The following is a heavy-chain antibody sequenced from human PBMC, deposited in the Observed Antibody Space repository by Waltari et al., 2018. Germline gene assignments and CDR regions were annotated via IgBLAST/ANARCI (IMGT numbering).Heavy chain of an antibody. V-gene: IGHV7-4-1*02. Sequence: QVQLVQSGSELKKPGASVKVSCKASGYTFTSYAMNWVRQAPGQGLEWMGWINTNTGNPTYAQGFTGRFVFSLDTSVSTAYLQISSLKAKDTAVYYCARYCTGGVCYTGDGFDYWGQGTLVTVSS. D-gene: IGHD2-8*02. CDR2: INTNTGNP. CDR3: ARYCTGGVCYTGDGFDY. J-gene: IGHJ4*02. CDR1: GYTFTSYA.